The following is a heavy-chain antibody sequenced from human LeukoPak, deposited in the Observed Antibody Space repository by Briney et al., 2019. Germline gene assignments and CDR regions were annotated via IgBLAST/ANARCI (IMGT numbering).Heavy chain of an antibody. J-gene: IGHJ4*02. D-gene: IGHD1-1*01. CDR1: GFTFSSYE. V-gene: IGHV3-48*03. CDR3: ARAGIWRSTPRVSDY. Sequence: PGGSLRLSCAASGFTFSSYEMNWVRQALGKGLEWVSYISSSGSTIYYADSVKGRFTISRDNAKNSLCLQMNSLRAEDTAVYYCARAGIWRSTPRVSDYWGQGTLVTVSS. CDR2: ISSSGSTI.